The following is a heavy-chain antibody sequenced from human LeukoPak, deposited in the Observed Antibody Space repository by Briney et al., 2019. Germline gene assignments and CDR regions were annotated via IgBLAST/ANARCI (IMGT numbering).Heavy chain of an antibody. Sequence: SVKVSCKASGGTFSSYAISWVRQAPGQGLEWMGRIIPIFGTANYAQKFQGRVTITTDESTSTAYMELSSLGSEDTAVYYCVPTYYYDSSGRNAFDIWGQGTMVTVSS. J-gene: IGHJ3*02. V-gene: IGHV1-69*05. CDR2: IIPIFGTA. CDR1: GGTFSSYA. D-gene: IGHD3-22*01. CDR3: VPTYYYDSSGRNAFDI.